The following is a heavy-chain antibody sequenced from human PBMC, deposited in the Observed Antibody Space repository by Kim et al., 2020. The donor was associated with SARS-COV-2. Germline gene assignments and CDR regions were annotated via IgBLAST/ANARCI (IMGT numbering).Heavy chain of an antibody. J-gene: IGHJ6*02. CDR2: INPSGGST. Sequence: ASVKVSCKASGYTFTSYYMHWVRQAPGQGLEWMGIINPSGGSTSYAQKFQGRVTMTRDTSTSTVYMELSSLRSEDTAVYYCARSNSVLSSYFPGDYGMDVWGQGTTVTVSS. CDR3: ARSNSVLSSYFPGDYGMDV. V-gene: IGHV1-46*01. D-gene: IGHD3-16*01. CDR1: GYTFTSYY.